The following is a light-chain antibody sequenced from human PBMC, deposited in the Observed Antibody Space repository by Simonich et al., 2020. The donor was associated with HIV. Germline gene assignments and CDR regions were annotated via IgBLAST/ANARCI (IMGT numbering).Light chain of an antibody. CDR3: QQRSNWPLT. CDR2: DAS. Sequence: EILLTQSPATLSLSPLERATLSCRASQSVSSYLAWYQQKPGQAPRLLIYDASNRATGIPARFSCSGSGTDFTLTISSLEPEDFAVYYCQQRSNWPLTFGGGTKVEIK. V-gene: IGKV3-11*01. CDR1: QSVSSY. J-gene: IGKJ4*01.